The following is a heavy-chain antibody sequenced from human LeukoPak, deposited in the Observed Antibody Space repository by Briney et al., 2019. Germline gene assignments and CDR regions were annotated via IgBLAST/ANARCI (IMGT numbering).Heavy chain of an antibody. Sequence: GGSLKISCKGSGYSFTSYWIGWVRQMPGKGLEWMGIIYPGDSDTRYSPSFQGQVTISADKSISTAYLQWSSLKASDTAMYYCARPYYYDSSGYYSATFDIWGQGTMVTVSS. D-gene: IGHD3-22*01. CDR2: IYPGDSDT. V-gene: IGHV5-51*01. CDR1: GYSFTSYW. CDR3: ARPYYYDSSGYYSATFDI. J-gene: IGHJ3*02.